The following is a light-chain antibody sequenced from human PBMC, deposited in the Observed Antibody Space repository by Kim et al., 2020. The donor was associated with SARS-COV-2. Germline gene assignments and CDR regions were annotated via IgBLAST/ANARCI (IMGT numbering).Light chain of an antibody. CDR3: QQYHSLPYT. CDR2: AAS. V-gene: IGKV1-16*02. CDR1: QDISKY. Sequence: DIQMTQSPSSLSASVGGRVTITCRASQDISKYLVWFQQKPGKAPKSLIYAASNLQTGVPSKFSGSGSGTEFTLTINSMQPEDFATYSCQQYHSLPYTFGQGTKLEIK. J-gene: IGKJ2*01.